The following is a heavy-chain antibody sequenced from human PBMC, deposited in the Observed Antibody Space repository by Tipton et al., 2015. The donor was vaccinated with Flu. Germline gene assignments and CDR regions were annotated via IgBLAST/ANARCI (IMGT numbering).Heavy chain of an antibody. CDR1: GFTFSSYW. J-gene: IGHJ5*02. CDR3: ARGSTTLQRQDRFDP. Sequence: SLRLSCAASGFTFSSYWMSWVRQAPGKGLEWVANINQDGSKKYYVDSVKGRFTISRDNAKNSLYLQMSSLRVEDTAMYYCARGSTTLQRQDRFDPWGQGTLVTVSS. D-gene: IGHD2/OR15-2a*01. CDR2: INQDGSKK. V-gene: IGHV3-7*01.